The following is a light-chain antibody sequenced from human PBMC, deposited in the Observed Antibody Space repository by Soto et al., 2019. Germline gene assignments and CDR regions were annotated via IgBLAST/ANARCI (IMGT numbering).Light chain of an antibody. V-gene: IGLV2-14*01. Sequence: QSVLTQPASVSGSPGQSITISCTGTSSDVGAYNYVSWYQQHPGKAPKLMIYEVSNRPSGVSNRFSGSKSGNTASLTISGLQAEDEGDYYCSSYTSGSTWVFGGGTKVPS. J-gene: IGLJ3*02. CDR1: SSDVGAYNY. CDR3: SSYTSGSTWV. CDR2: EVS.